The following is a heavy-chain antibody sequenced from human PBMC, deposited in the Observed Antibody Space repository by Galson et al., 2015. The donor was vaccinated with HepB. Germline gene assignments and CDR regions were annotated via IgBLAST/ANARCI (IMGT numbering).Heavy chain of an antibody. J-gene: IGHJ5*02. CDR3: AKDSIVVVTANHNWFDP. Sequence: SLRLSCAASGFTFSSYAMHWVRQAPGKGLEWVAVISYDGSNKYYADSVKGRFTISRDNSKNTLYLQMNSLRAEDTAVYYCAKDSIVVVTANHNWFDPWGQGTLVTVSS. V-gene: IGHV3-30-3*01. CDR2: ISYDGSNK. CDR1: GFTFSSYA. D-gene: IGHD2-21*02.